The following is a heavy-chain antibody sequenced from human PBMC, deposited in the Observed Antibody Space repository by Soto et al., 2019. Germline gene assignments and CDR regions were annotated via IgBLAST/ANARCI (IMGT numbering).Heavy chain of an antibody. CDR3: ARAPLIAAADYYYGMDV. Sequence: KASETLSLTCTVSGGSISSYYWSWIRQPPGKGLEWIGYIYYSGSTNYNPSLKSRVTISVDTSKNQFSLKLSSVTAADTAVYYCARAPLIAAADYYYGMDVWGQGTTVTVSS. D-gene: IGHD6-13*01. CDR2: IYYSGST. J-gene: IGHJ6*02. V-gene: IGHV4-59*01. CDR1: GGSISSYY.